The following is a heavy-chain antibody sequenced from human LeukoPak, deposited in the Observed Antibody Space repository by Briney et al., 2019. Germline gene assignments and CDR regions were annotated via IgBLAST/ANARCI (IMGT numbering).Heavy chain of an antibody. CDR3: AKSYGDYVKVFDY. CDR1: GFTFGDYA. Sequence: GGSLRLSCTASGFTFGDYAMTWVRQAPGKGLEWVSAISGSGGSTYYADSVKGRFTISRDNSKNTLYLQMNSLRAEDTAVYYCAKSYGDYVKVFDYWGQGTLVTVSS. D-gene: IGHD4-17*01. J-gene: IGHJ4*02. CDR2: ISGSGGST. V-gene: IGHV3-23*01.